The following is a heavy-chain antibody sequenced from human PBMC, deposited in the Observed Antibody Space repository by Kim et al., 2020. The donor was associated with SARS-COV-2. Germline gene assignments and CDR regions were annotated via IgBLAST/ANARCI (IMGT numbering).Heavy chain of an antibody. V-gene: IGHV3-30*01. D-gene: IGHD2-15*01. CDR3: ARDVGSGGRLVGY. Sequence: YADSVKGRFTISRDNSKNTLYLQMNSLRAEDTAVYYCARDVGSGGRLVGYWGQGTLVTVSS. J-gene: IGHJ4*02.